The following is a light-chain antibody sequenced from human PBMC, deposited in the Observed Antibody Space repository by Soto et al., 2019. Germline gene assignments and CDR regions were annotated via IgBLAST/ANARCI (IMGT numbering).Light chain of an antibody. V-gene: IGKV3-11*01. CDR3: QQRSSWPIT. J-gene: IGKJ5*01. Sequence: IVYRQTPATRSLSPGERATRSCGASQSVTSYLAWYQQRPGQAPRLLINDASRRATGIPDRFSGSGSGADFTLTISSLEPEDFAVYYCQQRSSWPITFGQGTRLEI. CDR2: DAS. CDR1: QSVTSY.